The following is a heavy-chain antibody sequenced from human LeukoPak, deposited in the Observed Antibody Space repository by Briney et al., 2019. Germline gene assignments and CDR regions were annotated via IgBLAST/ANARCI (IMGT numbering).Heavy chain of an antibody. D-gene: IGHD2-15*01. CDR2: IYYSGST. J-gene: IGHJ4*02. Sequence: SETLSLTCTVSAGSISSYYWSWIRQPPGKGLEWIGYIYYSGSTNYNPSLKSRVTISVDTSKNQFSLKLSSVTAADTAVYYCAATSQYCSGGSCARALHLWGQGTLVTVSS. V-gene: IGHV4-59*01. CDR1: AGSISSYY. CDR3: AATSQYCSGGSCARALHL.